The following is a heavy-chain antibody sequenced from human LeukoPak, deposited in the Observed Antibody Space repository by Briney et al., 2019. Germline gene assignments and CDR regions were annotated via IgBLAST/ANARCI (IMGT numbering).Heavy chain of an antibody. Sequence: GGSLRLSCAASGFTFNDYYMSWIRQAPGKGLEWVSYISSSSSYTNYADSVKGRFTISRDNAKNSLYLQMNSLRAEDTAVYYCARDTYGGIHYWGQGTLVTVSS. D-gene: IGHD4-23*01. CDR1: GFTFNDYY. V-gene: IGHV3-11*05. CDR2: ISSSSSYT. J-gene: IGHJ4*02. CDR3: ARDTYGGIHY.